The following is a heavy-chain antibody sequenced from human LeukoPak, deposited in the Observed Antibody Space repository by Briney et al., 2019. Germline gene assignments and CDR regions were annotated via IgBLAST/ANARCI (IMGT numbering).Heavy chain of an antibody. CDR2: INHSGST. CDR1: GGSFSGYY. D-gene: IGHD3-22*01. CDR3: ARDAPYCYDSSGSRAFDI. J-gene: IGHJ3*02. V-gene: IGHV4-34*01. Sequence: PSETLSLTCAVYGGSFSGYYWSWIRQPPGKGLEWIGEINHSGSTNYNPSLKSRVTISVDTSKNQFSLKLSSVTAADTAVYYCARDAPYCYDSSGSRAFDIWGQGTMVTVSS.